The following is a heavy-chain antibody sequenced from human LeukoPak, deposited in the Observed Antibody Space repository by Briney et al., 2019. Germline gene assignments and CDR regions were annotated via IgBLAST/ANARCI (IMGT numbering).Heavy chain of an antibody. Sequence: PGGSLRLSCAASGFTFSSYSMNWVRQAPGKGLEWVSYISSSSSTIYYADSVKGRFTISRDNAKNSLYLQMNSLRAEDTAVYYCARGHRVFSSWINRGIWYFDYWGQGTLVTVSS. J-gene: IGHJ4*02. D-gene: IGHD6-13*01. CDR2: ISSSSSTI. CDR1: GFTFSSYS. CDR3: ARGHRVFSSWINRGIWYFDY. V-gene: IGHV3-48*04.